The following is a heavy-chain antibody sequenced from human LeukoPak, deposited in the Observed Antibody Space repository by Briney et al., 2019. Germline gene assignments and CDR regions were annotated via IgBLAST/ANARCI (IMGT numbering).Heavy chain of an antibody. D-gene: IGHD1-7*01. Sequence: SETLYLTCAVYGGSFSGYYWSWIRQPPGKGLEWIGEINHSGSTNYSPSLKSRVTISVDTSKNQSSLKLSSVTAADTAVYYCARDSGNYLDAFDIWGQGTMVTVSS. V-gene: IGHV4-34*01. CDR1: GGSFSGYY. J-gene: IGHJ3*02. CDR2: INHSGST. CDR3: ARDSGNYLDAFDI.